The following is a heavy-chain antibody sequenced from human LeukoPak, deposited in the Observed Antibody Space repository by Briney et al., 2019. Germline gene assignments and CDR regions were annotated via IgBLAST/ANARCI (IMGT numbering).Heavy chain of an antibody. Sequence: PSETLSLTCAVYGGSFSGYYWSWIRQHPGKGLEWIGYIYYSGSTYYNPSLKSRVTISVDTSKNQFSLKLSSVTAADTAVYYCARAPAGELLRYGMDVWGQGTTVTVSS. V-gene: IGHV4-31*11. J-gene: IGHJ6*02. CDR2: IYYSGST. CDR1: GGSFSGYY. D-gene: IGHD1-26*01. CDR3: ARAPAGELLRYGMDV.